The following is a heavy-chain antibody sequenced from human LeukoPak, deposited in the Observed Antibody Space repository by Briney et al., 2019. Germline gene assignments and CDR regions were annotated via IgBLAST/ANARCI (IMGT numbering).Heavy chain of an antibody. CDR3: ATSVVGLSYDEHFQH. V-gene: IGHV3-53*01. Sequence: GGSLRLSCAASGFTVNTNHMHWVRQAPGKGLEWVSTFYNGGSIYYLDSVKGRFTISRDSFKNTLYLQMNSLRVEDTAFYYCATSVVGLSYDEHFQHWGQGTLVTVSS. CDR1: GFTVNTNH. J-gene: IGHJ1*01. D-gene: IGHD2-15*01. CDR2: FYNGGSI.